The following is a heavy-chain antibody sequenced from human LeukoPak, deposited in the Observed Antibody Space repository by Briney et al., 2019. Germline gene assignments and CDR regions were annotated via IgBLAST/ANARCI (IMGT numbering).Heavy chain of an antibody. V-gene: IGHV4-39*01. J-gene: IGHJ4*02. CDR3: VRRDCSSGTCQLYDY. CDR1: GGSISSSNYY. D-gene: IGHD2-15*01. CDR2: IHYSGNT. Sequence: SETLSLTCTVSGGSISSSNYYWDWIRQPPGKGLEWIGSIHYSGNTYYNPSLKSRVTISVDTSKNQFSLKLSSATAADTAMYHCVRRDCSSGTCQLYDYWGQGTLVTVSS.